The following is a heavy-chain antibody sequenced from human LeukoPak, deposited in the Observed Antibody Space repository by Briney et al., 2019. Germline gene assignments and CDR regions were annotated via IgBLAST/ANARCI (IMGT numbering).Heavy chain of an antibody. D-gene: IGHD3-22*01. CDR2: ISGSGGRT. Sequence: GGSLRLSCAASGSTFSNYAMSWVRQAPGEGLEWVSDISGSGGRTYYADSVKGRFTISRDNSKNTLYQQMNSLRADDTAVYYCAKGPYYYDSSSYSRRWFDPWGQGTLVTVSS. V-gene: IGHV3-23*01. CDR3: AKGPYYYDSSSYSRRWFDP. CDR1: GSTFSNYA. J-gene: IGHJ5*02.